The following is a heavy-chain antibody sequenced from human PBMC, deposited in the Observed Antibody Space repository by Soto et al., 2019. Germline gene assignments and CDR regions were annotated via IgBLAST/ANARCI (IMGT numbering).Heavy chain of an antibody. V-gene: IGHV4-31*03. CDR3: ARGRIMITFGGVIATRTLDY. CDR2: IYYSGST. CDR1: GGSISSGGYY. D-gene: IGHD3-16*02. Sequence: SETLSLTCTVSGGSISSGGYYWSWIRQHPGKGLEWIGYIYYSGSTYYNPSLKSRVTISVDTSKNQFSLKLSSVTAADTAVYYCARGRIMITFGGVIATRTLDYWGQGTPVTVSS. J-gene: IGHJ4*02.